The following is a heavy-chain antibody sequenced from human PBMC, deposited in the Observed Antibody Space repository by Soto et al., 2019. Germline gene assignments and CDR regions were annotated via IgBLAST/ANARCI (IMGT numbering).Heavy chain of an antibody. CDR3: ARGAPNYYDSSGYPGYFDY. CDR1: GFTFSSYE. V-gene: IGHV3-48*03. D-gene: IGHD3-22*01. CDR2: ISSSGSTI. Sequence: GGSLRLSCAASGFTFSSYEMNWVRQAPGKGLEWVSYISSSGSTIYYADSVKGRFTISRDNAKNSLYLQMNSLRAEDTAVYYCARGAPNYYDSSGYPGYFDYWGQGTLVTVSS. J-gene: IGHJ4*02.